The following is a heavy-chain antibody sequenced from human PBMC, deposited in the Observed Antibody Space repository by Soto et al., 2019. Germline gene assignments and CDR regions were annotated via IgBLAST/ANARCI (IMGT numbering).Heavy chain of an antibody. V-gene: IGHV1-69*13. D-gene: IGHD6-13*01. Sequence: ASVKVSCKASGGTFSSYAISWVRQAPGQGLEWMGGIIPIFGTANYAQKFQGRVTITADESTSTAYMELSSLRSEDTAVYYCARFARAAAGMDYFDYWGQGTLVTVSS. J-gene: IGHJ4*02. CDR3: ARFARAAAGMDYFDY. CDR1: GGTFSSYA. CDR2: IIPIFGTA.